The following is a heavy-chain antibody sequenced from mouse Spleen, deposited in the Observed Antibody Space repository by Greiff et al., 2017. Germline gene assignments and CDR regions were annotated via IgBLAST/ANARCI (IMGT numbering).Heavy chain of an antibody. CDR2: INPYNGGT. Sequence: EVQLQQSGPVLVKPGASVKMSCKASGYTFTDYYMNWVKQSHGKSLEWIGVINPYNGGTSYNQKFKGKATLTVDKSSSTAYMELNSLTSEDSAVYYCARGYGYGGAMDYWGQGTSVTVSS. J-gene: IGHJ4*01. V-gene: IGHV1-19*01. CDR1: GYTFTDYY. CDR3: ARGYGYGGAMDY. D-gene: IGHD1-2*01.